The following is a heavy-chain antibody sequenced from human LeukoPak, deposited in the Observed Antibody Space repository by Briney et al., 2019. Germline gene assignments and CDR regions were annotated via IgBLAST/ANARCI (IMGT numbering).Heavy chain of an antibody. CDR1: GGSISSSSYS. D-gene: IGHD1-7*01. CDR3: ARRGYNWNYVDWFDP. J-gene: IGHJ5*02. CDR2: IYYSGST. V-gene: IGHV4-39*01. Sequence: SETLSLTCTVSGGSISSSSYSWGWIRQPPGKGLEWIGSIYYSGSTYYNPSLKSRVTISVDTSTNQFSLKLSSVTAADTAVYYCARRGYNWNYVDWFDPWGQGTLVTVSS.